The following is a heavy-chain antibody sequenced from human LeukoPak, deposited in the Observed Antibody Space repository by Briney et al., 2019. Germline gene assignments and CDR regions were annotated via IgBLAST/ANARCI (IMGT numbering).Heavy chain of an antibody. V-gene: IGHV4-39*07. CDR1: GGSISSSSYY. CDR3: ARDTANVADYGGNPPVDY. Sequence: PSETLSLTCTVSGGSISSSSYYWGWIRQPPGKGLEWIGSIYYSGSTYYDPSLKSRVTISVDTSKNQFSLKLSSVTAADTAVYYCARDTANVADYGGNPPVDYWGQGTLVTVSS. D-gene: IGHD4-23*01. J-gene: IGHJ4*02. CDR2: IYYSGST.